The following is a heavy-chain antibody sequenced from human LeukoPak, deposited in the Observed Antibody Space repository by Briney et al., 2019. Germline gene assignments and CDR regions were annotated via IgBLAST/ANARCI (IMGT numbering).Heavy chain of an antibody. CDR3: ARGPLVGGSGLHWFDP. Sequence: ASVKVSCKASGYTFTSYDINWVRQATGQGLEWMGWINPDSGGTNYAQKFQGRVTMTRDTSISTAYMELSRLRSDDTAVYYCARGPLVGGSGLHWFDPWGQGTLVTVSS. CDR2: INPDSGGT. CDR1: GYTFTSYD. V-gene: IGHV1-2*02. J-gene: IGHJ5*02. D-gene: IGHD3-10*01.